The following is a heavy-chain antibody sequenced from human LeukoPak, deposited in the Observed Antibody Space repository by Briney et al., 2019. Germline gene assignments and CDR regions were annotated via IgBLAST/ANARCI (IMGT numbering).Heavy chain of an antibody. D-gene: IGHD6-19*01. CDR3: ARAPIAVAGTGDAFDI. J-gene: IGHJ3*02. Sequence: ASVKVSCKASGYTFISYGISWVRQAPGQGLEWMGWISAYNGNTNYAQKLQGRVTMTTDTSTSTAYMELRSLRSDDTAVYYCARAPIAVAGTGDAFDIWGQGTMATVSS. CDR2: ISAYNGNT. V-gene: IGHV1-18*01. CDR1: GYTFISYG.